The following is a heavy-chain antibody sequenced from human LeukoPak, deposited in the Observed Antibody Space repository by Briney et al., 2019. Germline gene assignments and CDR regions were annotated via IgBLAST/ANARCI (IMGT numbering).Heavy chain of an antibody. CDR3: ASTRRDGYNRLDY. CDR2: INSDGSII. D-gene: IGHD5-24*01. CDR1: GFTFSRYW. J-gene: IGHJ4*02. V-gene: IGHV3-74*01. Sequence: GGSLRLSCAASGFTFSRYWMHWVRQAPGKGLVWVSRINSDGSIIHYADSVKGRFTISRDNSKNTLYLQMNSLRAEDTAVYYCASTRRDGYNRLDYWGQGTLVTVSS.